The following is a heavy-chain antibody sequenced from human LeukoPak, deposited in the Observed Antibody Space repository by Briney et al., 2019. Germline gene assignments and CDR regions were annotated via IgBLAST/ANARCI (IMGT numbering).Heavy chain of an antibody. CDR2: ISGSGGST. CDR1: GFTFSSYG. D-gene: IGHD3-10*01. Sequence: PGGSLRLSCAASGFTFSSYGMSWVRQAPGKGLEWVSAISGSGGSTYYADSVKGRFTISRDNSKNTLYLQMNSLRAEDTAVYYCAKDGDYGSGSYHLDYWGQGTLVTVSS. CDR3: AKDGDYGSGSYHLDY. J-gene: IGHJ4*02. V-gene: IGHV3-23*01.